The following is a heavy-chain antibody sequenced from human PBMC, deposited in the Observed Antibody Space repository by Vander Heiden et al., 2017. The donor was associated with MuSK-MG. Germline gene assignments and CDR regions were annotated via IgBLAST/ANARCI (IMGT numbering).Heavy chain of an antibody. J-gene: IGHJ6*03. CDR3: ARDPGKLRYYMDV. CDR1: GGTFSSYA. Sequence: QVQLVRSGAEVKKPGTSVKVSGKASGGTFSSYAIGWVRQAPGQGLEWMGGIIPICGTANYAQQFQGRVTIPADESTSTAYMELSSLRSEDTAVYDCARDPGKLRYYMDVWGKGTTVTVSS. V-gene: IGHV1-69*01. D-gene: IGHD6-6*01. CDR2: IIPICGTA.